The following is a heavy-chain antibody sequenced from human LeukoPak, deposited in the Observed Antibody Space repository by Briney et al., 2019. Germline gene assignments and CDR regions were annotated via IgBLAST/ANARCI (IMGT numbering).Heavy chain of an antibody. CDR2: IIPIFGTA. V-gene: IGHV1-69*05. CDR3: ARAPGSRYYGAS. Sequence: VASVKVSCKASGGTFSSYAISWVRQAPGQGLEWMGRIIPIFGTANYAQKFQGRVTITTDESTSTAYMELSSLRSEDTAVYYCARAPGSRYYGASWGQGTLVTVSS. J-gene: IGHJ4*02. CDR1: GGTFSSYA. D-gene: IGHD3-3*01.